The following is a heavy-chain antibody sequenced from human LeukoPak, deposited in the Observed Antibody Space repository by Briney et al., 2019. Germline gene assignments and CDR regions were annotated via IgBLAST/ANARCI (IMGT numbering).Heavy chain of an antibody. CDR3: ARPVGAGLSWFDP. D-gene: IGHD6-19*01. CDR1: GYTFTSYY. Sequence: GASVKVSCKASGYTFTSYYMYWVRQAPGQGLEWMGIINPSGGSTSYAQKFQGRVTMTRDTSTSTVYMELSSLRSEDTAVYYCARPVGAGLSWFDPWGQGTLVTVSS. V-gene: IGHV1-46*01. J-gene: IGHJ5*02. CDR2: INPSGGST.